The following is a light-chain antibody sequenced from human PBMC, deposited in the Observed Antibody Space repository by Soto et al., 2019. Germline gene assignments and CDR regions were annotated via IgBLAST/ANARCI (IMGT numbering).Light chain of an antibody. CDR3: QQYDSSPRT. CDR1: QSISSVN. CDR2: GAS. V-gene: IGKV3-20*01. J-gene: IGKJ1*01. Sequence: EIVLTQSPGTQSLSPGERATLSCRASQSISSVNLAWYQQKPGQAPRLLIYGASSRATGIPDRFSGSGSGTDFTLTISRLAPADFAVYYCQQYDSSPRTFGQGTKLEIK.